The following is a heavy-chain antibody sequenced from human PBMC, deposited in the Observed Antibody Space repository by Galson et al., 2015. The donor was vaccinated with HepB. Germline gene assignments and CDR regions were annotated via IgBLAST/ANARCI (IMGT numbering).Heavy chain of an antibody. Sequence: QVQLQESGPGLVKPSETLSLTCAVSGGSISNYYWTWIRQPPGKGLEWIGYINYSGSTIYNPSLKSRVTISVDTSKNQFSLKLSSVTAADTAVYYCARRGSYYVFDFWGQGTMVTVSS. D-gene: IGHD1-26*01. V-gene: IGHV4-59*01. CDR2: INYSGST. CDR3: ARRGSYYVFDF. J-gene: IGHJ3*01. CDR1: GGSISNYY.